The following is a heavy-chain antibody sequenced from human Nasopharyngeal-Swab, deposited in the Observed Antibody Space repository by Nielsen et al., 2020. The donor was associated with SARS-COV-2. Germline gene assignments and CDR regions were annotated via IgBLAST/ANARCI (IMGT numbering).Heavy chain of an antibody. CDR1: GFTFSSFG. J-gene: IGHJ4*02. Sequence: GGSLRLSCAASGFTFSSFGMHWVRQAPGKGLEWVAFIAHDASNEYYGDSVKGRSSISRDSSKNTLYLQMDSLRGEDTAVYYCARDAPAHYGAFYWGRGTPVTVSS. V-gene: IGHV3-30*03. D-gene: IGHD4-17*01. CDR3: ARDAPAHYGAFY. CDR2: IAHDASNE.